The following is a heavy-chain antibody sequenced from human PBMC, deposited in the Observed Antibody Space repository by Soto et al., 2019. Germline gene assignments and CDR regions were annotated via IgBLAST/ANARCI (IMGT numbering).Heavy chain of an antibody. CDR2: INLNSGNT. Sequence: SVKVSCKASGFTFTSSAMQWVRQARGQRLEWIGWINLNSGNTNYARKFQERVTITRDMSISTAYMELSSLKSDDTAVYYCAIQRSGVVYWGQGTLVTVSS. CDR1: GFTFTSSA. J-gene: IGHJ4*02. V-gene: IGHV1-58*02. D-gene: IGHD2-15*01. CDR3: AIQRSGVVY.